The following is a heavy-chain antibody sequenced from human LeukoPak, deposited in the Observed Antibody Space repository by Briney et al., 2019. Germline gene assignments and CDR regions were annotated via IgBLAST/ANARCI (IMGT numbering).Heavy chain of an antibody. CDR3: ARDGGIVVRPAANWIDP. CDR1: GYSFIGYY. Sequence: ASVKVSCKASGYSFIGYYVHWVRQAPGQGLEWMGWLNPHSGNTKYAQKFQGRVTMTRDTSIGTAYRELSRLRPDDTAMYYCARDGGIVVRPAANWIDPWGQGTLVTVSS. CDR2: LNPHSGNT. V-gene: IGHV1-2*02. J-gene: IGHJ5*02. D-gene: IGHD2-2*01.